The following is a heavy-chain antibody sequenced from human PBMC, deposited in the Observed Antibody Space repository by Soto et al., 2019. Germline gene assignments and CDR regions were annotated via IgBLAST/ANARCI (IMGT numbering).Heavy chain of an antibody. CDR1: GGSFSGYY. V-gene: IGHV4-34*01. D-gene: IGHD3-3*01. Sequence: QVQLQQWGAGLLKPSETLSLTCAVYGGSFSGYYWSWIRQPPGKGLEWIGEINHSGSTNYNPSLKSLLTISVKTLNNQYSLKIILVIAEAKAGYYCSGGLSYYDFWSGYYGYFYYLDVWGKGTTVTVSS. CDR3: SGGLSYYDFWSGYYGYFYYLDV. J-gene: IGHJ6*03. CDR2: INHSGST.